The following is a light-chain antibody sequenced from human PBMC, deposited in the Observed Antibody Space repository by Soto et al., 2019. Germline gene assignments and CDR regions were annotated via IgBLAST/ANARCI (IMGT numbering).Light chain of an antibody. J-gene: IGKJ5*01. Sequence: DCHMTRSRSSFSASVGDIITITFRTSQDIGGRLAWFQQKPGKAPQYLIQAASILQSGVPPRFSGSGSGTDFTLTINRLEPEDFAVYYCQQYGRSISFGQGTRLEIK. CDR3: QQYGRSIS. CDR1: QDIGGR. CDR2: AAS. V-gene: IGKV1D-16*01.